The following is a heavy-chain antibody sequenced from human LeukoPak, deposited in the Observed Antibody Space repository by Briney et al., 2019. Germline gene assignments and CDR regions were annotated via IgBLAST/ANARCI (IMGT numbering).Heavy chain of an antibody. CDR3: ARLYLPYTSAWYGSAFDI. J-gene: IGHJ3*02. D-gene: IGHD6-13*01. CDR1: GYSFTSYW. Sequence: GESLKISCKGSGYSFTSYWIAWVRQMPGKGLEWMGILYPGDSDTRYSPSFQGQVTISADRSITTAYLQWSSLKASDTAMYYCARLYLPYTSAWYGSAFDIWGQGTMVTISS. V-gene: IGHV5-51*01. CDR2: LYPGDSDT.